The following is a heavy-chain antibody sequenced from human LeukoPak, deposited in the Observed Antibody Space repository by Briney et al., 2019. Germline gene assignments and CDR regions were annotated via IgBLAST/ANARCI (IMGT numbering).Heavy chain of an antibody. CDR2: IYYSGST. CDR3: ARAGWDYDSNH. CDR1: GGSISSYY. J-gene: IGHJ5*02. D-gene: IGHD3-22*01. Sequence: SETLSLTCTVSGGSISSYYWSWIRQPPGKGLEWIGYIYYSGSTNYNPSLKSRVTISVDTPKNQFSLKLSSVTAADTAVYYCARAGWDYDSNHWGQGTLVTVSS. V-gene: IGHV4-59*01.